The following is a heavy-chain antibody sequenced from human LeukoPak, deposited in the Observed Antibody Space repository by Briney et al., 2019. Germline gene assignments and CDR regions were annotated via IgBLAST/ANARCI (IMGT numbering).Heavy chain of an antibody. D-gene: IGHD2-15*01. CDR1: GGSFSGYY. Sequence: SETLSLTCAVYGGSFSGYYWSWIRQPPGKGLEWIGEINHSGSTNYNPSLKSRVTISVDTSKNQFSLKLSSVTAADTAVYYCARGDQGIAREFDYWGQGTLVTVSS. CDR2: INHSGST. V-gene: IGHV4-34*01. J-gene: IGHJ4*02. CDR3: ARGDQGIAREFDY.